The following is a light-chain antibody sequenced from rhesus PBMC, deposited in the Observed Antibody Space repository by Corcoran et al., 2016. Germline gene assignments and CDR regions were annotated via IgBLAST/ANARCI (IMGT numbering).Light chain of an antibody. CDR3: LQHNSYPFT. V-gene: IGKV1-28*03. CDR2: AAS. Sequence: DIQMTQSPSSLSASVGDTVTITCRASQGISSYLNWFQQQTGKAPQLLIYAASMLESGVPSRFSGNGSGTDFTLTISSLQPEDFAVYYCLQHNSYPFTFGPGTKLDIK. CDR1: QGISSY. J-gene: IGKJ3*01.